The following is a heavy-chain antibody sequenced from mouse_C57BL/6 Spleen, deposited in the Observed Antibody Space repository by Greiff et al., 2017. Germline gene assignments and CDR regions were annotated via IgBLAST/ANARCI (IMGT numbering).Heavy chain of an antibody. D-gene: IGHD2-4*01. J-gene: IGHJ4*01. Sequence: QVQLKQPGAELVKPGASVKMSCKASGYTFTSYWITWVKQRPGQGLEWIGDIYPGSGSTNYNEKFKSKATLTVDTSSSTAYMQLSSLTSEDSAVYYCARRGYDYDEGMDYWGQGTSVTVSS. V-gene: IGHV1-55*01. CDR2: IYPGSGST. CDR3: ARRGYDYDEGMDY. CDR1: GYTFTSYW.